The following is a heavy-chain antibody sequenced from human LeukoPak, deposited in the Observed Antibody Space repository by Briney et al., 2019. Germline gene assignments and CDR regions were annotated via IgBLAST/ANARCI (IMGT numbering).Heavy chain of an antibody. Sequence: SSETLSLTCTVSGGSISSSSYYWGWIGQRPGKGLKWIGSSYYSGSTYYNPCLKSRITITVDTTKNQFSLKLSSVNAADTALYNCAREPLRLGELSLYAPIDYWGQGTLVTVSS. J-gene: IGHJ4*02. CDR1: GGSISSSSYY. D-gene: IGHD3-16*02. CDR3: AREPLRLGELSLYAPIDY. CDR2: SYYSGST. V-gene: IGHV4-39*07.